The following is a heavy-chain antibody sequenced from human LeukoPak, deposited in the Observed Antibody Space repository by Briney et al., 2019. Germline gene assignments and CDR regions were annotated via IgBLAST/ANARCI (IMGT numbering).Heavy chain of an antibody. CDR3: ARDPSDDSSTSEPGDY. D-gene: IGHD2-2*01. J-gene: IGHJ4*02. CDR2: INPNSGGT. V-gene: IGHV1-2*02. CDR1: GYTFTGYY. Sequence: ASVKVSCKASGYTFTGYYMHWVRQAPGQGLEWMGWINPNSGGTNYAQKFQGRVTMTRDTSISTAYMELSRLRSDDTAVYYCARDPSDDSSTSEPGDYWGQRTLVTVSS.